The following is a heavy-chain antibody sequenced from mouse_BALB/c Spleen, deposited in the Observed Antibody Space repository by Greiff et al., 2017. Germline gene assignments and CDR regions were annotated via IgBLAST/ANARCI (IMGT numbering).Heavy chain of an antibody. J-gene: IGHJ3*01. CDR3: ARGITTARGFAY. V-gene: IGHV1-54*01. Sequence: VQLQQSGAELVRPGTSVKVSCKASGYAFTNYLIEWVKQRPGQGLEWIGVINPGSGGTNYNEKFKGKATLTADKSSSTAYMQLSSLTSDDSAVYFCARGITTARGFAYWGQGTLVTVSA. CDR1: GYAFTNYL. CDR2: INPGSGGT. D-gene: IGHD1-2*01.